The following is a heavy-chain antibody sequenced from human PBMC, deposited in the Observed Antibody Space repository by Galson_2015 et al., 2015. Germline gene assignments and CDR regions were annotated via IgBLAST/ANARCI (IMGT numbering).Heavy chain of an antibody. Sequence: SLRLSCAASGFTFSSYGMHWVRQAPGKGLEWVAVIWYDGSNKYYADSVKGRFTISRDNSKNTLYLQMNSLRAEDTAVYYCARDVGAPPGNWFDPWGQGTLVTVSS. J-gene: IGHJ5*02. CDR3: ARDVGAPPGNWFDP. CDR2: IWYDGSNK. D-gene: IGHD3-16*01. CDR1: GFTFSSYG. V-gene: IGHV3-33*01.